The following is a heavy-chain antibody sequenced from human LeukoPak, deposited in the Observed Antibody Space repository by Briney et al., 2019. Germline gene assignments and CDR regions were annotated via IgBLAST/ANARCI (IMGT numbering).Heavy chain of an antibody. CDR2: IYHSGST. CDR1: GGSISSGGYS. V-gene: IGHV4-30-2*01. D-gene: IGHD3-22*01. Sequence: SQTLSLTCAVSGGSISSGGYSWSWIRQPPGKGLEWIGYIYHSGSTYYNPSLKSRVTISLDRSKNQFSLKLSSVTAADTAVYYCARVRGLGYYDSSGYLDYWGQGTLVTVSS. J-gene: IGHJ4*02. CDR3: ARVRGLGYYDSSGYLDY.